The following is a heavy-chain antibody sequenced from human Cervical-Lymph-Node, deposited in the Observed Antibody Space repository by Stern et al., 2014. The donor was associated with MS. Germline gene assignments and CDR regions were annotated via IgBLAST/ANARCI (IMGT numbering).Heavy chain of an antibody. CDR1: GFTFSSYG. CDR3: VKRGITGVRGVRLGDY. CDR2: VSDDGSDT. V-gene: IGHV3-30*18. J-gene: IGHJ4*02. Sequence: VQLVESGGGVVQPGRPLRLTCTVSGFTFSSYGMQWVRHAPGKGLAWVSGVSDDGSDTCYAESVKGRFTISRDNSKNTLYLEMRTLRPEDTAVYSCVKRGITGVRGVRLGDYWGPGTLVIVSS. D-gene: IGHD3-10*01.